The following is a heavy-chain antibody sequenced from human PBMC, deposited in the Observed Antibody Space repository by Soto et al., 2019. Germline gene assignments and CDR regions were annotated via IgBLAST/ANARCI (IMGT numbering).Heavy chain of an antibody. J-gene: IGHJ4*02. CDR3: SHSGSRLSQSLNY. CDR1: GFSLSSDGAA. CDR2: IYWDDDK. V-gene: IGHV2-5*02. Sequence: SGPTLVNPTQTLTLTCTFSGFSLSSDGAAVSWVRQPPGKALEWLALIYWDDDKRYSPSLKSRLTITKDTPDNQMVLTMTNMSPADTATYFCSHSGSRLSQSLNYWGQGSLVTVSS. D-gene: IGHD2-15*01.